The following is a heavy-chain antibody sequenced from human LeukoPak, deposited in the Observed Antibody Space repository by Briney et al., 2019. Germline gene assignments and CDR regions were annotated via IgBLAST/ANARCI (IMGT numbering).Heavy chain of an antibody. D-gene: IGHD3-22*01. CDR1: GLTFSSYG. Sequence: GGSLRLSCAASGLTFSSYGMHWVRQAPGKGLEWVAVISYDVGKKYYADSVKGRFTISRDNSKNTLYLQMNSLRAEDTAVYYCAKDDYYDTSGYRDWGQGTLVTVSS. J-gene: IGHJ4*02. CDR3: AKDDYYDTSGYRD. V-gene: IGHV3-30*18. CDR2: ISYDVGKK.